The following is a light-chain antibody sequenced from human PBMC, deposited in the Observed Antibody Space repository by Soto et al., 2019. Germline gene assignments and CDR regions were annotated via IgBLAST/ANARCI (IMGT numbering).Light chain of an antibody. CDR2: KVS. CDR3: MEHCNWRWT. V-gene: IGKV2-30*01. Sequence: DVVMTQSPLSLPVTLGQPTSISCRSSQSLVYSDGNTYLHWFQQKPGQSPRRLLHKVSIRDSGVPVRFSGSASGNDSILKISRVEPEDVGLYYCMEHCNWRWTLSQGTKVDIK. J-gene: IGKJ1*01. CDR1: QSLVYSDGNTY.